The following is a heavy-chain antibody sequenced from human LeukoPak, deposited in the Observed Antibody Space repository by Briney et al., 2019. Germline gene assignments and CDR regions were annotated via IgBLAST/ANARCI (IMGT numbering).Heavy chain of an antibody. V-gene: IGHV4-4*07. CDR2: IYSSGST. J-gene: IGHJ4*02. D-gene: IGHD2-15*01. CDR1: GRSISSYY. Sequence: PSETLSLTCTVSGRSISSYYWNWIRQPAGKGLDWIGRIYSSGSTDYNPSLKSRVTMSVETSKNQFSLNLSSGTAADSAVYYCARARGRLLLIDYWGQGTLVTVSS. CDR3: ARARGRLLLIDY.